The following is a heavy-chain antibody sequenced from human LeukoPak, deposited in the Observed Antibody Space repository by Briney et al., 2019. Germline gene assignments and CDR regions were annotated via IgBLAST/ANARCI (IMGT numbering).Heavy chain of an antibody. CDR2: ISGSGGST. J-gene: IGHJ4*02. CDR3: ARYDGGSGPFDY. V-gene: IGHV3-23*01. CDR1: GFTFSSYA. D-gene: IGHD3-10*01. Sequence: GGSLRLSCAASGFTFSSYAMSWVRQAPGKGLEWVSAISGSGGSTYYADSVKGRFTISRDNSKNTLYLQVGSLRAEDMAVYYCARYDGGSGPFDYWGQGTLVTVSS.